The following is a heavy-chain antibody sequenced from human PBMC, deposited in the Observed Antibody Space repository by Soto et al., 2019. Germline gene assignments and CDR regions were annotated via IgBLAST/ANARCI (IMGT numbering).Heavy chain of an antibody. D-gene: IGHD3-22*01. CDR2: IKRKADGGTT. V-gene: IGHV3-15*01. CDR3: TTGLSNGYYNFDY. J-gene: IGHJ4*02. Sequence: EVQLVESGGGLVKPGGSLRLSCATSGFTFSDTYLSWVRQAPGKGLEWVGRIKRKADGGTTDYAAPVKDRFTISRDDSTNTLYLQMNSLETDDTAVYYCTTGLSNGYYNFDYWGQGTLVTVSS. CDR1: GFTFSDTY.